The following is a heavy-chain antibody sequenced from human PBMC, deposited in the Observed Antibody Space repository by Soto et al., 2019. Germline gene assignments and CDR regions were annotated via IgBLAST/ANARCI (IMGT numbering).Heavy chain of an antibody. CDR1: GFTVSSNY. CDR3: ARGAGISSGYNWFDP. Sequence: GGSLRLSCAASGFTVSSNYMSWVRQAPGKGLEWVSVIYSGGSTYYADSVKGRFTISRHNSKNTLYLQMNSLRAEDTAVYYCARGAGISSGYNWFDPWGQGTLVTVSS. V-gene: IGHV3-53*04. J-gene: IGHJ5*02. CDR2: IYSGGST. D-gene: IGHD3-22*01.